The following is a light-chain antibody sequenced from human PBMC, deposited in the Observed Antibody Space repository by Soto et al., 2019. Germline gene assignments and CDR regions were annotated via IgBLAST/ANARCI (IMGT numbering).Light chain of an antibody. CDR3: AAWDDSLDGWV. V-gene: IGLV1-44*01. CDR2: YNN. Sequence: QSVLTQPPSASGTPGQRVTISCSGSSSNIGSNTVNWYQQLPGTAPTLLIYYNNQRPSGVTDRFSGSKSGTSASLAISGLQSEDEAHYYCAAWDDSLDGWVFGGGTQLTVL. J-gene: IGLJ3*02. CDR1: SSNIGSNT.